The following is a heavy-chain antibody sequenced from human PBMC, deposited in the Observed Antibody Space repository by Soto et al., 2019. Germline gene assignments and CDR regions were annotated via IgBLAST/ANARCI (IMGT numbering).Heavy chain of an antibody. CDR3: AEDPGSYDTPYFFDY. J-gene: IGHJ4*02. CDR2: ISGGGGNT. Sequence: PWGSLRLSCLVSGFTFSHYVMSWVRQAPGKGPEWVSAISGGGGNTYYADSVKGRFTISRDNSKNMLYLGMNSLRREDTAVYYCAEDPGSYDTPYFFDYWGQGALVTVSS. CDR1: GFTFSHYV. D-gene: IGHD3-10*01. V-gene: IGHV3-23*01.